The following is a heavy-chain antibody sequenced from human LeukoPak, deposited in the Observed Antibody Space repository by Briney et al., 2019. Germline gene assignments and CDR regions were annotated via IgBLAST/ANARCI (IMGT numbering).Heavy chain of an antibody. CDR2: INHSGST. D-gene: IGHD3-22*01. CDR3: AKVSDRDSSAYYWGFEY. CDR1: GESFSGYY. V-gene: IGHV4-34*01. Sequence: NPSETLSLTCAVYGESFSGYYWSWIRQPPGKGLEWIGEINHSGSTNYNPSLKSRVTISVDTSRNQFSLKLTSVTAADTAVYYCAKVSDRDSSAYYWGFEYWGQGTLVTVSS. J-gene: IGHJ4*02.